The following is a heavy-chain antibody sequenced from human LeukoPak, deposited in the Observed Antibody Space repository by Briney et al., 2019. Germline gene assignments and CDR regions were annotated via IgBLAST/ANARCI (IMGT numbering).Heavy chain of an antibody. CDR3: ARFAEWS. CDR2: ISYDGSNK. J-gene: IGHJ5*02. CDR1: GFTFSSYA. Sequence: PGRPLRLSCAASGFTFSSYAMHWVRQAPGKGLEWVAVISYDGSNKYYADSVKGRFTISRDNSKNTLYLQMNSLRAEDTAVYYCARFAEWSWGQGTLVTVSS. D-gene: IGHD2-8*01. V-gene: IGHV3-30-3*01.